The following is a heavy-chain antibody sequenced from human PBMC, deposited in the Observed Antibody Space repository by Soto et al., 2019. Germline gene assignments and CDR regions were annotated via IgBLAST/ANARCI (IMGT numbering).Heavy chain of an antibody. D-gene: IGHD6-19*01. J-gene: IGHJ6*02. CDR2: ISSSRSYI. V-gene: IGHV3-21*01. Sequence: EVQLVESGGGLVKPGGSLRLSCAASGFTFSSYSMNWVRQAPGKGLEWVSTISSSRSYISYADSVKGRFTISRDNAKNSLYLQRNSLRAEDTAVYYCASVPYSSGWYANYSDYCMDFWGQGTTVTVSS. CDR1: GFTFSSYS. CDR3: ASVPYSSGWYANYSDYCMDF.